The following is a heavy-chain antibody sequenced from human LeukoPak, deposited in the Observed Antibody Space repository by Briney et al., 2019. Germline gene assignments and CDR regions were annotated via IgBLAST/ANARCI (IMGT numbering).Heavy chain of an antibody. V-gene: IGHV1-18*01. CDR2: ISVYNGNT. CDR1: GYTFTSYA. CDR3: ARARRATVTTGGY. Sequence: GASVKVSCKASGYTFTSYAMNWVRQAPGQGLEWMGWISVYNGNTNYAQKLQGRVTMTTDTSTSTAYMELRSLRSDDTAVYYCARARRATVTTGGYWGQGTLVTVSS. J-gene: IGHJ4*02. D-gene: IGHD4-17*01.